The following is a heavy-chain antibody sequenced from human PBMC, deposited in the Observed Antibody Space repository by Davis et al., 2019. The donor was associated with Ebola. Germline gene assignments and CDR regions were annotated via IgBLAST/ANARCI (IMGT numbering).Heavy chain of an antibody. J-gene: IGHJ5*02. D-gene: IGHD6-19*01. CDR2: IYPSGST. CDR3: ARGVWLGDNWFDP. CDR1: GGSISGYC. Sequence: PSETLSLTCTVSGGSISGYCWSWIRQPAGKGLEFIGRIYPSGSTNYKPSLKGRVTMSIDTSNNQFSLKVNSVTAADTAIYYCARGVWLGDNWFDPWGQGIPVTVSS. V-gene: IGHV4-4*07.